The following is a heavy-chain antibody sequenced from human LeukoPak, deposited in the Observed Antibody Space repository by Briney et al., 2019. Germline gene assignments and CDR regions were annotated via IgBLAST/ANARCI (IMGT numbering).Heavy chain of an antibody. CDR1: GYSFTGYY. J-gene: IGHJ4*02. Sequence: ASVKVSCKASGYSFTGYYMHWVRQAPGQGLEWMGWISPNSGDTNYAQKFQGRVTMTRDTSISTAYMEVSGLRSDNTAVYYCARDGNLDYWGQGTLVTVSS. V-gene: IGHV1-2*02. CDR2: ISPNSGDT. CDR3: ARDGNLDY.